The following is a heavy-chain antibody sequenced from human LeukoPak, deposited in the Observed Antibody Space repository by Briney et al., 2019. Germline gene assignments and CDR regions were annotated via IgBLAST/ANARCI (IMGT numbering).Heavy chain of an antibody. CDR3: ARTPYYDFWSGARYYYYYMDV. Sequence: PSETLSLTCTVSGGSISSYYWSWIRQPAGKGLEWIGRIYTSGSTNYNPSLKSRVTMSVDTSKNQFSLKLSSVTAADTAVYYCARTPYYDFWSGARYYYYYMDVWGKGTTVTVSS. CDR2: IYTSGST. J-gene: IGHJ6*03. CDR1: GGSISSYY. D-gene: IGHD3-3*01. V-gene: IGHV4-4*07.